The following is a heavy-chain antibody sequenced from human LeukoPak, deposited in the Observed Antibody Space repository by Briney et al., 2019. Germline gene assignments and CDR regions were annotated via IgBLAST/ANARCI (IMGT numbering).Heavy chain of an antibody. J-gene: IGHJ4*02. D-gene: IGHD3-10*01. CDR3: ARRVSYYYGSGPKTRPFDY. CDR1: GYSISSGYY. Sequence: SETLSLTCTVSGYSISSGYYWGWIRQPPGKGLEWIGSIYYSGSTYYNPSLKSRVTISVDTSKNQFSLKLSSVTAADTAVYYCARRVSYYYGSGPKTRPFDYWGQGTLVTVSS. CDR2: IYYSGST. V-gene: IGHV4-38-2*02.